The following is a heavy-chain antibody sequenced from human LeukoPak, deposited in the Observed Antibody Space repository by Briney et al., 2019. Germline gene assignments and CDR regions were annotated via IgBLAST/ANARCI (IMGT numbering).Heavy chain of an antibody. CDR2: INTNTGNP. J-gene: IGHJ5*02. V-gene: IGHV7-4-1*02. CDR3: ARDPGDDFVVPGDP. D-gene: IGHD2-2*01. CDR1: GYAFIDYA. Sequence: GASVKVSCKASGYAFIDYAINWVRQAPGQGLEWMGWINTNTGNPTYAQGFTGRFVFSLDTSVSTTYLQISSLKAEGTAVYYCARDPGDDFVVPGDPWGQGTLVTVSS.